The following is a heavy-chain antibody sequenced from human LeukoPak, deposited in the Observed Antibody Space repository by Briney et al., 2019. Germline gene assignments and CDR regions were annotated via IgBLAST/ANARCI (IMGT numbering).Heavy chain of an antibody. D-gene: IGHD1-26*01. V-gene: IGHV3-7*01. Sequence: GGSLRLSCAASGFTLRSYWMTWVRQTPGKGLEWVANIKHDGNEEYYVDSVKGRFAIARDNAQNSLFLQMSSLRAEDTGIYYCARGIGRWPTFDCWGQGTLVTVSS. CDR3: ARGIGRWPTFDC. CDR1: GFTLRSYW. J-gene: IGHJ4*02. CDR2: IKHDGNEE.